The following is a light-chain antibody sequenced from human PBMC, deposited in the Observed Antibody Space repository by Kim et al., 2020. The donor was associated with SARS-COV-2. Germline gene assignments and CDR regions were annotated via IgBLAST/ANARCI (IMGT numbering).Light chain of an antibody. V-gene: IGLV2-8*01. J-gene: IGLJ2*01. CDR1: SGDVGDYNY. Sequence: GQSVTISCTGTSGDVGDYNYVSWYQQHPGRVPKLMIYEVSQRPSGVPDRFSGSKSGNTASLTVSGLQAEDEAEYYCSSYAGSYNVLFGGGTKLTVL. CDR3: SSYAGSYNVL. CDR2: EVS.